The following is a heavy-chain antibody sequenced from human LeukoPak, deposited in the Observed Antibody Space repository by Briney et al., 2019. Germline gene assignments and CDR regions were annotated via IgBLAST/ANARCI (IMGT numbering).Heavy chain of an antibody. CDR2: INPNSGGT. D-gene: IGHD3-3*01. CDR1: GYTFTGYY. V-gene: IGHV1-2*04. CDR3: ARGDTYYDFWGGYSRHFDP. J-gene: IGHJ5*02. Sequence: ASVKVSCKASGYTFTGYYMHWVRQAPGQGLEWMGWINPNSGGTNYAQKFQGWVTMTRDTSISTAYMELSRLRSDDTAVYYCARGDTYYDFWGGYSRHFDPWGQGTLVTVSS.